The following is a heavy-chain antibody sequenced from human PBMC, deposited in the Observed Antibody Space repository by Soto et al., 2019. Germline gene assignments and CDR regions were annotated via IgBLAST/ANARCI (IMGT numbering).Heavy chain of an antibody. D-gene: IGHD1-1*01. J-gene: IGHJ5*02. CDR1: GFTFSNAW. V-gene: IGHV3-21*01. CDR2: ISSSSGYI. Sequence: GGSLRLSCAASGFTFSNAWINWVRQAPGKGLEWVSSISSSSGYISYADSVKGRFTISRDNARNSLYLQMNSLRAEDTAVYYCAREGLSTVPTSWGQGTLVTVS. CDR3: AREGLSTVPTS.